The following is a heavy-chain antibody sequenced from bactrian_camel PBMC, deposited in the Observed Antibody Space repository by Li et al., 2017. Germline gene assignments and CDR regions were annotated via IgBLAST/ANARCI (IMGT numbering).Heavy chain of an antibody. CDR1: GYTSFIDC. Sequence: VQLVESGGGSVQAGGSLKLSCTYSGYTSFIDCMGWFRQAPGKGPEGVAAIDSSENAGSTAYVDAVEGRVTISKDNANNTVNLVMNSLKPEDTAMYYCAANVGPDCSGPYLARRANFWGQGTQVTVS. CDR2: IDSSENAGST. J-gene: IGHJ4*01. D-gene: IGHD2*01. V-gene: IGHV3S40*01. CDR3: AANVGPDCSGPYLARRANF.